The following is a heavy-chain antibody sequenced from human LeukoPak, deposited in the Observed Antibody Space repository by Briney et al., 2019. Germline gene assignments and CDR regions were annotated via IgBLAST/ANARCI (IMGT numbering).Heavy chain of an antibody. Sequence: SETLSLTCAVSGGPISSYYWSWIRQPPGKGLEWIGYIYYSGSTNYNPSLKSRVTISVDTSKDQFSLKLSPVTAADTAVYYCARYVWGSYPTFEDYWGQGTLVTVSS. CDR1: GGPISSYY. V-gene: IGHV4-59*01. D-gene: IGHD3-16*02. CDR3: ARYVWGSYPTFEDY. CDR2: IYYSGST. J-gene: IGHJ4*02.